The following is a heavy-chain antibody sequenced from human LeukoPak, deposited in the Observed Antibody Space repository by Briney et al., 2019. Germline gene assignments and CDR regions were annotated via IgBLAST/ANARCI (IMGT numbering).Heavy chain of an antibody. CDR3: ARELTWHYYEY. CDR1: GFTASTSY. V-gene: IGHV3-53*01. CDR2: IFSGGNT. J-gene: IGHJ4*02. D-gene: IGHD2-21*02. Sequence: GGSLRLSCAASGFTASTSYMSWVRQAPGKGLEWVSTIFSGGNTYYPDSVKGRFTISRDNSENTLYLQMNSLRVEDTAVYFCARELTWHYYEYWGQGTLVTVSS.